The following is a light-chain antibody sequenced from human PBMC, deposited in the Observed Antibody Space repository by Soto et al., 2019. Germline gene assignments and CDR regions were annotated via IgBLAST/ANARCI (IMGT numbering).Light chain of an antibody. V-gene: IGKV2-24*01. CDR1: QSLVHNDGNTY. CDR2: KIS. CDR3: MQATQYPWT. Sequence: EIVMTQTPLSSAVTLGQPASISCRSSQSLVHNDGNTYLTWFQQRPGQPPRLLLYKISNRFSGGPDRFRGSGAGTDFTLKISRVEVEDVGVYYCMQATQYPWTFGQGTKVEIK. J-gene: IGKJ1*01.